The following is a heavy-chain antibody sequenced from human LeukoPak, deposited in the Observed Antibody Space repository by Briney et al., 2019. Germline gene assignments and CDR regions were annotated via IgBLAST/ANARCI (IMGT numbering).Heavy chain of an antibody. V-gene: IGHV3-43*01. Sequence: GGSLRLSCAASGFTFDDYTMHWVRQAPGKGLEWVSLISWGGGSTYYADSVKGRFTISRDNSKNSLYLQMNSLRTEDTALYYCAKDEMGDGYNEGKGAFDIWGQGTMVTVSS. CDR1: GFTFDDYT. D-gene: IGHD5-24*01. CDR2: ISWGGGST. CDR3: AKDEMGDGYNEGKGAFDI. J-gene: IGHJ3*02.